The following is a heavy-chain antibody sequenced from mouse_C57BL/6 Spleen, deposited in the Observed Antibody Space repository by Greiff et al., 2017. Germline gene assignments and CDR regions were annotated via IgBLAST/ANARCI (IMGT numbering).Heavy chain of an antibody. CDR2: INPNNGGT. J-gene: IGHJ3*01. V-gene: IGHV1-26*01. CDR1: GYTFTDYY. CDR3: ARAGDGCAY. Sequence: VQLQQSGPELVKPGASVKISCKASGYTFTDYYMNWVKQSHGKSLEWIGDINPNNGGTSYNQKFKGKATLTVDKSSSTAYMELRSLTSEDSAVYYCARAGDGCAYWGQGTLVTVSA. D-gene: IGHD3-3*01.